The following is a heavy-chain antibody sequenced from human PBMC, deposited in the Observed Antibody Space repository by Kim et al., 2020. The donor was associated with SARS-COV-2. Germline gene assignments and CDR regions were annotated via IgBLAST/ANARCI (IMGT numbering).Heavy chain of an antibody. J-gene: IGHJ4*01. CDR3: ARRTYASGSFYLDQ. Sequence: PSLKSRVTTSVDTSKNQIFLNLRSVTAADTAVYYCARRTYASGSFYLDQWGQGTLVTVSS. V-gene: IGHV4-59*01. D-gene: IGHD3-10*01.